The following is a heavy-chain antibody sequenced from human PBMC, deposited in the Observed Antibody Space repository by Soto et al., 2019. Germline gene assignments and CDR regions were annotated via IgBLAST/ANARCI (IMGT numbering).Heavy chain of an antibody. CDR1: GFSLSTAGVG. V-gene: IGHV2-5*01. CDR3: AGVGVLEQWLYRLDH. CDR2: IYWYDDK. J-gene: IGHJ4*02. Sequence: QITLKESGPSLVKPTQTLTLTCTISGFSLSTAGVGVVWVRQPPLKALEWVALIYWYDDKHYNPSLRSRLTVTKDTPKSQVVLSLSNVDRLDTATYFCAGVGVLEQWLYRLDHWGQGALVTVSS. D-gene: IGHD6-19*01.